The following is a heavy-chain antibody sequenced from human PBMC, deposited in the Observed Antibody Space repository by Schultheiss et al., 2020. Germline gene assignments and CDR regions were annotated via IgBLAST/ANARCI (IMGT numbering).Heavy chain of an antibody. Sequence: ASVKVSCKASGYTFTGYYMHWVRQAPGQGLEWMGRINPNSGGTNYAQKFQGRVTMTRDTSIITAYMELSSLRSDDTAVYYCARELGIAVAFFDYWGQGILVTVYS. CDR2: INPNSGGT. V-gene: IGHV1-2*06. CDR3: ARELGIAVAFFDY. J-gene: IGHJ4*02. CDR1: GYTFTGYY. D-gene: IGHD6-19*01.